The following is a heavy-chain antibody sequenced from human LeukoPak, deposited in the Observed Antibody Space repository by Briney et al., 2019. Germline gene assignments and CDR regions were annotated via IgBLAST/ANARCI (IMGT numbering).Heavy chain of an antibody. CDR3: ARGDYTAMDQN. V-gene: IGHV3-30*04. J-gene: IGHJ4*02. CDR2: ISYDGSNK. Sequence: GGSLRLSCAASGFTFSSYAMHWVRQAPGKGLEWVAVISYDGSNKYYADSVKGRFTISRDNSKNTLYLQMNSLRAEDTAVYYCARGDYTAMDQNWGQGTLVTVSS. CDR1: GFTFSSYA. D-gene: IGHD5-18*01.